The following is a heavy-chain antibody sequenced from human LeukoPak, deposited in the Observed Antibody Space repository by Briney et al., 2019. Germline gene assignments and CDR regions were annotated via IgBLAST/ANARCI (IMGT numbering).Heavy chain of an antibody. V-gene: IGHV4-34*01. CDR1: GGSFSGYY. CDR2: INHSGST. D-gene: IGHD5-12*01. CDR3: ARATQQWLRFRESFYYYYMDV. J-gene: IGHJ6*03. Sequence: SETLSLTCAVYGGSFSGYYWSWIRQPPGKGLEWIGEINHSGSTNYNPSLKSRVTISVDTSKNQFSLKLSSVTAADTAVYYCARATQQWLRFRESFYYYYMDVWGKGTTVTISS.